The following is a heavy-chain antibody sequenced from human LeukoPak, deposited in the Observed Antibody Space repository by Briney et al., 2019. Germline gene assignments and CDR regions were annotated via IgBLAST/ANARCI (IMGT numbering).Heavy chain of an antibody. CDR3: ARDHQLYGTPWDWFDP. D-gene: IGHD2-8*01. CDR2: IYSTGST. CDR1: GGSISSYY. V-gene: IGHV4-4*07. Sequence: PSETLSLTCTVSGGSISSYYWSWIRQPAGKGLEWIGRIYSTGSTNYDPSLKGRVTMSVDTSKNQFSLRLSSVTAADTAVYYCARDHQLYGTPWDWFDPWGQGKLVTVSS. J-gene: IGHJ5*02.